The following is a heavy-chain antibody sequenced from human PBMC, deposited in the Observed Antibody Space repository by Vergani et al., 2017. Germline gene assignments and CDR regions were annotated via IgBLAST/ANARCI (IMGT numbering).Heavy chain of an antibody. V-gene: IGHV4-34*01. D-gene: IGHD5-18*01. CDR2: INHSGST. J-gene: IGHJ4*02. Sequence: VQLQQWGAGLLKPSETLSLTCAVYGGSFSGYYWSWIRQPPGQGLEWIGEINHSGSTNYNPSLKSRVTISVDRSKNQFSLKLSSVTAAETDVYYCDSVQDSYGPVDYWGEGTLVTVSS. CDR3: DSVQDSYGPVDY. CDR1: GGSFSGYY.